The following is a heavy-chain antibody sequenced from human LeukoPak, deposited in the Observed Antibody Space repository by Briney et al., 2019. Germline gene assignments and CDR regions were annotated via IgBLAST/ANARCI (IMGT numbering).Heavy chain of an antibody. D-gene: IGHD3-10*01. CDR2: IYYSGST. Sequence: YPSETLSLTCTVSGGSISSSSYYWGWIRQPPGKGLEWIGSIYYSGSTYYNPSLKSRVTISVDTSKNQFSLKLSSVTAADTAVYYCATTITMVRGVIYYYYGMDVWGQGTTVTVSS. CDR1: GGSISSSSYY. V-gene: IGHV4-39*01. CDR3: ATTITMVRGVIYYYYGMDV. J-gene: IGHJ6*02.